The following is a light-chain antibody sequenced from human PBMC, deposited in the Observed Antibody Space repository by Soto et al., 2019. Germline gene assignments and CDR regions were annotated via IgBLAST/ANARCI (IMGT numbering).Light chain of an antibody. CDR1: QSIVNW. CDR2: DAS. Sequence: DIQMTQSPSTLSASVGDRVIVTCRASQSIVNWLDWYQQKPGKAPKLLISDASKLESGVPSRFSGVGSGTEFTLTISSLQPDDSATYFCQQYNLDPYTFGQGTKLEIK. CDR3: QQYNLDPYT. J-gene: IGKJ2*01. V-gene: IGKV1-5*01.